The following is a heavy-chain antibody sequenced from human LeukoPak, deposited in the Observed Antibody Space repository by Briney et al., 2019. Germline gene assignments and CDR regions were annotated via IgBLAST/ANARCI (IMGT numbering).Heavy chain of an antibody. J-gene: IGHJ4*02. CDR1: GYSFSNYW. V-gene: IGHV5-51*01. CDR2: IFPGDSNT. Sequence: GESLKISCKGSGYSFSNYWIGWVRQMPGKGLEWMGIIFPGDSNTRYSPSFQGQVSISADKSISTAYLQWTSLKASDTAMYYCARGRSGYDPCDYWGQGTLVTVSS. D-gene: IGHD5-12*01. CDR3: ARGRSGYDPCDY.